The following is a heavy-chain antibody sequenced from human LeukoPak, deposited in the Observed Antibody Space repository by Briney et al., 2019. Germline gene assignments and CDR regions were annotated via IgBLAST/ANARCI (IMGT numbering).Heavy chain of an antibody. CDR3: ASASYYGSGVLYFNY. CDR2: ISAYNGNR. V-gene: IGHV1-18*01. Sequence: GASVKVSCKASGYTFTTYGISRVRQAPGQGLEWMGWISAYNGNRNYEQKLQGRVTMTIDTSTSTAYMELRSLRSDDTAVYYCASASYYGSGVLYFNYWGQGTLVTVSS. D-gene: IGHD3-10*01. J-gene: IGHJ4*02. CDR1: GYTFTTYG.